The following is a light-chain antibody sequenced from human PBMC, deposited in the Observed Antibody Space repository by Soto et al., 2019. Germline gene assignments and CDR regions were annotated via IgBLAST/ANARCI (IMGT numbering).Light chain of an antibody. CDR3: QQYYTPPQT. CDR1: QGIDTY. Sequence: DIQMTQSPSILSASVGDRVTITCRASQGIDTYLAWYQQKPGKAPRLLMYATSVLESGVPSRFSGSGSGTDYTLTISSLQSEDFATYYCQQYYTPPQTFGQGTKVDIK. J-gene: IGKJ2*01. V-gene: IGKV1-9*01. CDR2: ATS.